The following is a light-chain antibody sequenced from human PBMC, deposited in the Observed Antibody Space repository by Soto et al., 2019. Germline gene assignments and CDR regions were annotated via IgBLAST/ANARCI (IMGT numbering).Light chain of an antibody. J-gene: IGKJ2*01. CDR2: GAS. CDR3: QQYGSSPPT. V-gene: IGKV1-33*01. Sequence: IRLTQSPTSLTASVGDRVTITCQASQYIGTYLNWYQQKPGEAPRLLISGASNLEPGVPSRFSGSGSGADFTLTVSRLEPEDFAVFYCQQYGSSPPTFGQGTKVEIK. CDR1: QYIGTY.